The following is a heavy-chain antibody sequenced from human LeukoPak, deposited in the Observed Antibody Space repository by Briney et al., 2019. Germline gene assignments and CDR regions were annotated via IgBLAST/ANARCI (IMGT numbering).Heavy chain of an antibody. CDR2: INPSGSGT. CDR1: GYTFTSYY. D-gene: IGHD2-2*03. CDR3: ARDFGYCSSTSCYRDYYYYMDV. V-gene: IGHV1-46*03. Sequence: ASVKVSCKASGYTFTSYYMHWGRQTPGQEREWRGIINPSGSGTSYAQKFQGRVTMTRDTSTSTVYMELSSLRSEDTAVYYCARDFGYCSSTSCYRDYYYYMDVWGKGTTVTVSS. J-gene: IGHJ6*03.